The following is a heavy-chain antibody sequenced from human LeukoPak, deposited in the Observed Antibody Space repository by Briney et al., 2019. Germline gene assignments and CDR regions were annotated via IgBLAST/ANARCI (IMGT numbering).Heavy chain of an antibody. V-gene: IGHV4-59*01. J-gene: IGHJ4*02. Sequence: SETLSLTCTVSGGSISSYYWSWIRQPPGKGLEWIGYIYYSGSTNYNPSLKSRVTISVDTSKNQFSLKLSSVTAADTAVYYCARGIAAKVPHFDYWGQGTLVTVSS. D-gene: IGHD6-13*01. CDR3: ARGIAAKVPHFDY. CDR1: GGSISSYY. CDR2: IYYSGST.